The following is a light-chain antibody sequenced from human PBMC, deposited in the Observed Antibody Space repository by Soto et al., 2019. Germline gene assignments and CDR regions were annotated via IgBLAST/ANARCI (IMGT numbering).Light chain of an antibody. CDR2: KAS. Sequence: DIQMTQAPSSVSASVGDRVTITCRASQVISSWLVWYQQKPGKSPKLLIYKASTLQSGVPSRFSGSASGTEFTLTTSSLQPEDFATYYCQQASSFPFTFGGGTEVEIK. J-gene: IGKJ4*01. CDR1: QVISSW. V-gene: IGKV1-12*01. CDR3: QQASSFPFT.